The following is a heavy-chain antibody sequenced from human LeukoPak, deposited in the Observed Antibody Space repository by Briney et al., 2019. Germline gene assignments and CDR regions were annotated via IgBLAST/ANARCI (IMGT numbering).Heavy chain of an antibody. CDR3: ARDVGHGYGYV. D-gene: IGHD5-18*01. V-gene: IGHV3-48*04. Sequence: PGGSLRLSCAASGFTFSSYKMNWVRQAPGKGLEWLSYISSSGSTMYYADSVKGRFTISRDNAKNSLYLQMNSLRAEDTAVYYCARDVGHGYGYVWGQGTLVTVSS. CDR2: ISSSGSTM. J-gene: IGHJ4*02. CDR1: GFTFSSYK.